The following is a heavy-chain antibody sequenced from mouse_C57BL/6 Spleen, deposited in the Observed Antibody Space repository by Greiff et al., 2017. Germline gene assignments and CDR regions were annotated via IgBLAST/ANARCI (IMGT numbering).Heavy chain of an antibody. CDR1: GYAFTNYL. Sequence: VQGVESGAELVRPGTSVKVSCKASGYAFTNYLIEWVKQRPGQGLEWIGVINPGSGGTNYNEKFKGKATLTADKSSSTAYMQLSSLTSEDSAVYFCARVGLGRGDAMDYWGQGTSVTVSS. CDR2: INPGSGGT. CDR3: ARVGLGRGDAMDY. J-gene: IGHJ4*01. D-gene: IGHD4-1*01. V-gene: IGHV1-54*01.